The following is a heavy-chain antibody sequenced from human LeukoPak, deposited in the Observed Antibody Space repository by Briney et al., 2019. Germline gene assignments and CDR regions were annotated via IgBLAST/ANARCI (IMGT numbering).Heavy chain of an antibody. V-gene: IGHV3-23*01. CDR3: ARFIAAPYYFDY. CDR2: ISGSGGST. J-gene: IGHJ4*02. D-gene: IGHD6-13*01. CDR1: GFTFSSYG. Sequence: GGSLRLSCAASGFTFSSYGMSWVRQAPGKGLEWVSAISGSGGSTYYADSVKGRFTISRDNAKNSLYLQMNSLRAEDTAVYYCARFIAAPYYFDYWGRGTLVTVSS.